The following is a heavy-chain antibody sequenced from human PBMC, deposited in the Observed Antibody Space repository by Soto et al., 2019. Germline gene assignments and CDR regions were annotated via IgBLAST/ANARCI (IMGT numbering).Heavy chain of an antibody. V-gene: IGHV1-3*01. D-gene: IGHD1-26*01. CDR1: GYTFTSYA. CDR2: INAGNGNT. CDR3: ARGGSLYWYFDL. J-gene: IGHJ2*01. Sequence: GASMKGSRKASGYTFTSYAMHWVRPAPGQRLEWMGWINAGNGNTKYSQKFQGRVTITRDTSASTAYMELSSLRSEDTAVYYCARGGSLYWYFDLWGRGTLVTVSS.